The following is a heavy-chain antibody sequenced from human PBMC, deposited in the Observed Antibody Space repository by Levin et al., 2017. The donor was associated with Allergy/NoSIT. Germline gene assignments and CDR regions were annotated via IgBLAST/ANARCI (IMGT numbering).Heavy chain of an antibody. Sequence: GGSLRLSCKASGGTFSSYAISWVRQAPGQGLEWMGGIIPIFGTANYAQKFQGRVTITADKSTSTAYMELSSLRSEDTAVYYCARGFWDIVVVPAAPFFTDAFDIWGQGTMVTVSS. J-gene: IGHJ3*02. V-gene: IGHV1-69*06. CDR1: GGTFSSYA. CDR3: ARGFWDIVVVPAAPFFTDAFDI. CDR2: IIPIFGTA. D-gene: IGHD2-2*01.